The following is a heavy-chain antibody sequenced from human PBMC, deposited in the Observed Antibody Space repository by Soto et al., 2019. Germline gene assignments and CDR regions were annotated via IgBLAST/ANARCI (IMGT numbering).Heavy chain of an antibody. D-gene: IGHD5-18*01. CDR2: IKPDGGEQ. Sequence: EVQLVESGGGLVQPGGSLRLSCEASGFTFGNYWMNWVRQTPGKGLEWVANIKPDGGEQYYVDSVKGRFTISRDNAKDSLDLQMSSLIGDDTAVDYCARGHSNACDYWGQGTLVTVSS. CDR1: GFTFGNYW. J-gene: IGHJ4*02. V-gene: IGHV3-7*04. CDR3: ARGHSNACDY.